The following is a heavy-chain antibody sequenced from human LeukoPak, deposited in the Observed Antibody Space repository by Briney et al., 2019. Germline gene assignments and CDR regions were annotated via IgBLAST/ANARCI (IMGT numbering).Heavy chain of an antibody. Sequence: PSETLSLTCAVSGGSISSSNWWSWVRQPPGKGLEWIGEIYHSGSTYYNPSLKSRVTISVDRSKNQFSLKLTSVTAADTAVYYCAREAEDSVTNLYGMDVWGQGTTVTVSS. J-gene: IGHJ6*02. D-gene: IGHD4-17*01. V-gene: IGHV4-4*02. CDR2: IYHSGST. CDR1: GGSISSSNW. CDR3: AREAEDSVTNLYGMDV.